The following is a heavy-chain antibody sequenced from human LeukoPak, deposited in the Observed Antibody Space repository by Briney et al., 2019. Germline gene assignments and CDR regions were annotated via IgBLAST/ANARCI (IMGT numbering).Heavy chain of an antibody. Sequence: SETLSLTCAVYGGSFSGYYWSWLRQPPGKGLEWIGEINHSGSTNYNPSLKSRVTISVGTSKNQFSLKLSSVTAADTAVYYCARGYCSSTSCFAWNGSFFFDYWGQGTLVTVSS. CDR2: INHSGST. D-gene: IGHD2-2*01. CDR3: ARGYCSSTSCFAWNGSFFFDY. V-gene: IGHV4-34*01. CDR1: GGSFSGYY. J-gene: IGHJ4*02.